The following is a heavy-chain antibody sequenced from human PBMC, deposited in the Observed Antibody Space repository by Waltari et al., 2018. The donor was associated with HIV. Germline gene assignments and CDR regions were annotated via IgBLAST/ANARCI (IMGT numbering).Heavy chain of an antibody. J-gene: IGHJ2*01. CDR3: ARANPYYDCWSGYYGEVDWYFDL. D-gene: IGHD3-3*01. CDR1: GGSISSYY. V-gene: IGHV4-4*07. CDR2: IYTRGST. Sequence: QVQLQESGPGLVKPSETLSLTCTVSGGSISSYYWSWIRQPAGKGLEWIGRIYTRGSTNYNPPLKRRVTMSVDTSKNQFSLKLSSVTAADTAVYYCARANPYYDCWSGYYGEVDWYFDLWGRGTLVTVSS.